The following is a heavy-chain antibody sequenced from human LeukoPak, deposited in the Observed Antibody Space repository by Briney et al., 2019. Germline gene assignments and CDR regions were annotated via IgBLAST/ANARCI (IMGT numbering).Heavy chain of an antibody. Sequence: PGRSLRLSCAASGFTSSTYGMHCVRQAPGKGLEWVAVISYDGGKKYYADSVKGRFTISRDNSKNTLYLQMNSLRAEDTAVYYCAKDVPPYCGGDCYSWSPQIDYWGQGTLVTVSS. CDR2: ISYDGGKK. D-gene: IGHD2-21*02. J-gene: IGHJ4*02. CDR3: AKDVPPYCGGDCYSWSPQIDY. CDR1: GFTSSTYG. V-gene: IGHV3-30*18.